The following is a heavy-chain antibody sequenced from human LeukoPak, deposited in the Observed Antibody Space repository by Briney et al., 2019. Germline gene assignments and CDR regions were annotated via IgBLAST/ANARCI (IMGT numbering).Heavy chain of an antibody. CDR1: GYTFTSYY. D-gene: IGHD3-10*01. V-gene: IGHV1-46*01. J-gene: IGHJ5*02. CDR3: ARDEGRNSAGSGSYRWCDP. CDR2: INPSGGST. Sequence: GASVKVSCKASGYTFTSYYMHWVRQAPGQGLEWMGIINPSGGSTSYAQKFQGRVTMTRDTSTSTVYMELSSLRSEDTAVYYCARDEGRNSAGSGSYRWCDPWGQGTLVTVSS.